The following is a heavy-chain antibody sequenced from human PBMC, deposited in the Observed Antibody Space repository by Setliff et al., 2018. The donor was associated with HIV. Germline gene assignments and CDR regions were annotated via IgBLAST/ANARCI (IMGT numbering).Heavy chain of an antibody. J-gene: IGHJ4*02. CDR1: GYTFTSYY. CDR2: LNPSGDST. Sequence: GASVKVSCKASGYTFTSYYVHWVRQAPGQGLEWMGILNPSGDSTAYAQKFQGRDTMTRDTSTSTVYMELSRLRSDDTAVYYCARGGYHGFGSYGDYWGQGTLVTVSS. V-gene: IGHV1-46*01. D-gene: IGHD3-10*01. CDR3: ARGGYHGFGSYGDY.